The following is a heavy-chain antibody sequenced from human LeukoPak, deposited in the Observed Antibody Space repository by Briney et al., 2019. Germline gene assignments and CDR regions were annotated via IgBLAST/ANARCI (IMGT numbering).Heavy chain of an antibody. CDR3: AREPRGDSSGYCDY. Sequence: GGSLRLSCAASGLTFSSYSMNWVRQAPGKGLEWVSSISSSSSYIYYADSVKGRFTISRDNAKNSLYLQMNSLRAEDTAVYYCAREPRGDSSGYCDYWGQGTLVTVSS. D-gene: IGHD3-22*01. J-gene: IGHJ4*02. CDR1: GLTFSSYS. CDR2: ISSSSSYI. V-gene: IGHV3-21*01.